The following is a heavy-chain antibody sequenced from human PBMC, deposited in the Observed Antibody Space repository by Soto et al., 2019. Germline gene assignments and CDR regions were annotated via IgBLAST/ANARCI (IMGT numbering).Heavy chain of an antibody. D-gene: IGHD6-19*01. J-gene: IGHJ6*02. CDR3: ARQRQGSGWLYYYGMDV. CDR1: GYSFTSYC. CDR2: IYPGDSDT. V-gene: IGHV5-51*01. Sequence: PGESLKISRKGSGYSFTSYCIGWVRQMPAKGLEWMGIIYPGDSDTRYSPSFQGQVTISADKSISTAYLQWSSLKASDTAVYYCARQRQGSGWLYYYGMDVWGQGTTVTVSS.